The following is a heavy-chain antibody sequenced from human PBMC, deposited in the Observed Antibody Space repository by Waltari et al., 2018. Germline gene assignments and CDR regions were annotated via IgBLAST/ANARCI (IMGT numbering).Heavy chain of an antibody. Sequence: QAPGKGVEGTADVRSTGGTNCCPSHESRVAVSSVTSKMQFSRRLTAVTAADTAVYYCARLPTKDYESIGWGFFDRWGQGILVTVSS. CDR2: VRSTGGT. J-gene: IGHJ4*02. CDR3: ARLPTKDYESIGWGFFDR. V-gene: IGHV4-59*08. D-gene: IGHD3-22*01.